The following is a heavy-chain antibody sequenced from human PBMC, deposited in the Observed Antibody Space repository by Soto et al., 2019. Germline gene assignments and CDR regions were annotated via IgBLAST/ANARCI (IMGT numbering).Heavy chain of an antibody. D-gene: IGHD2-2*01. CDR1: GFDFNRYS. J-gene: IGHJ4*02. CDR2: INSGSTYV. Sequence: EVQLVESGGGLVQPGGSLRLSCVASGFDFNRYSMNWVRQAPGKGLEWISYINSGSTYVFYADSVRGRFTISRDNAKNSLYLQMNSLRAEDTAVYYCTSSTSPDAYWGQGTLVTVSS. V-gene: IGHV3-48*04. CDR3: TSSTSPDAY.